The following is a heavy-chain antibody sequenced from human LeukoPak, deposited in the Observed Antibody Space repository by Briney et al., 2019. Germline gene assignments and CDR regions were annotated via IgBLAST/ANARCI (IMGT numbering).Heavy chain of an antibody. Sequence: GGSLRLSCAASGFTFDDYGMSWVRHAPGKGLEWVSGINWNGGSTGYADSVKGRFTISRDNAKNSLYLQMNSLRAEDTALYYCARDGPMVRGVIPYYYYMDVWGKGTTVTISS. D-gene: IGHD3-10*01. CDR3: ARDGPMVRGVIPYYYYMDV. CDR1: GFTFDDYG. V-gene: IGHV3-20*04. J-gene: IGHJ6*03. CDR2: INWNGGST.